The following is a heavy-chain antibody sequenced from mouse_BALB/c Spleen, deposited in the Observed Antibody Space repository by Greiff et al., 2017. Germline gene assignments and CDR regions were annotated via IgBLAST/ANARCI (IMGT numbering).Heavy chain of an antibody. D-gene: IGHD1-1*01. V-gene: IGHV1S22*01. CDR1: GYTFTSYW. CDR3: TRYGNWYFDV. J-gene: IGHJ1*01. Sequence: LQQPGSELVRPGASVKLSCTASGYTFTSYWMHWVKQRHGQGLEWIGNIYPGSGSTNYDEKFKSKGTLTVDTSSSTAYMHLSSLTSEDSAVYYCTRYGNWYFDVWGAGTTVTVSS. CDR2: IYPGSGST.